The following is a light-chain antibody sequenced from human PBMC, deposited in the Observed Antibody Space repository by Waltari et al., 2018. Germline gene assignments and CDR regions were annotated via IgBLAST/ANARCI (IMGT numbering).Light chain of an antibody. V-gene: IGLV3-21*02. CDR1: NIGSKT. J-gene: IGLJ3*02. CDR2: DET. CDR3: LVWDNSGDHPWV. Sequence: SYVMTQPPSVSVAPGQTATITCGGNNIGSKTVHWYQQKPGQAPVLVVYDETGRPSGIPERLSGSNSGNAATLTISRVEAGDEADYYCLVWDNSGDHPWVFGGGTKLTVL.